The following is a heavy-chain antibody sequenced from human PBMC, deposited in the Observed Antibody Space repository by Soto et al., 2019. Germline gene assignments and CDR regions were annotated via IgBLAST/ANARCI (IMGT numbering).Heavy chain of an antibody. J-gene: IGHJ5*02. CDR3: LRDPHRCGPEYWLDP. CDR1: GFTFANFE. V-gene: IGHV3-48*03. D-gene: IGHD2-21*01. Sequence: EVRLVESGGALVQPGWSLRLSCATSGFTFANFEFSWVRQPPGNGLEWISYITTTGNNIFYADSVRGRYTISRDNADNSLYLQLNNLRNDDTPTYYGLRDPHRCGPEYWLDPCGRGTLVTVS. CDR2: ITTTGNNI.